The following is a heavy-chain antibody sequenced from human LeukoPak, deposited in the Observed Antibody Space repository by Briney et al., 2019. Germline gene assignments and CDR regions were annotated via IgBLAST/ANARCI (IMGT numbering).Heavy chain of an antibody. D-gene: IGHD2-2*01. CDR2: IYTSGST. V-gene: IGHV4-4*07. CDR3: ASEKDCSSTSCYFIDF. J-gene: IGHJ4*02. Sequence: PSETLSLTCTVSGVSISSYYLSWIRQPAGKGLEWIGRIYTSGSTNYNPSLKSRVTMSVDTSKNQFSLKLSSVTAAATAVYYCASEKDCSSTSCYFIDFWGQGTLVTVSS. CDR1: GVSISSYY.